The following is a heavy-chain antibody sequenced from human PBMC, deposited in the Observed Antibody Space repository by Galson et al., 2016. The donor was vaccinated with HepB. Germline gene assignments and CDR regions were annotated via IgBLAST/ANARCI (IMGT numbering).Heavy chain of an antibody. J-gene: IGHJ5*02. CDR1: GDSISSTTYY. V-gene: IGHV4-39*01. D-gene: IGHD3-3*01. Sequence: SETLSLTCSVSGDSISSTTYYWAWIRQAPGKGLEWIGSIYFSGSTFYNPSLKSRVTISLDTSKNQFSLKMSSVTAADTAVYYCARHAVITMFGVVMSGWFDPWGQGTLVTVSS. CDR2: IYFSGST. CDR3: ARHAVITMFGVVMSGWFDP.